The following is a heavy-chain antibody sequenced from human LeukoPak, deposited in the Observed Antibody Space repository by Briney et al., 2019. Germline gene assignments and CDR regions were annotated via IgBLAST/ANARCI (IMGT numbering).Heavy chain of an antibody. CDR3: AKDGNYGDLYFDY. CDR1: GFTFSSYE. D-gene: IGHD4-17*01. J-gene: IGHJ4*02. V-gene: IGHV3-48*03. CDR2: ISSSGSTI. Sequence: WGVLRLSCAASGFTFSSYEMNWVRQAPGKGLEWVSYISSSGSTIYYADSVKGRFTISRDNSKNTLYLQMNSLRAEDTAVYYCAKDGNYGDLYFDYWGQGTLVTVSS.